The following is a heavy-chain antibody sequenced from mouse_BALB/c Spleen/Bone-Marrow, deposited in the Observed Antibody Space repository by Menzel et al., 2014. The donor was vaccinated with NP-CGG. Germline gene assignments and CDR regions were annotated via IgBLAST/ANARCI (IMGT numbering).Heavy chain of an antibody. CDR3: ARAYRYGRYAMDY. D-gene: IGHD2-14*01. CDR2: ILPGSGGI. J-gene: IGHJ4*01. CDR1: GYTFSTYW. V-gene: IGHV1-9*01. Sequence: QVQLQQSGAEQMKPGASVKISCKVTGYTFSTYWIEWVKQRPGHGLKWIGEILPGSGGINYNEKFKGKATFTADTSSNTAYIQLSSLTSEDSAVYYCARAYRYGRYAMDYWGQGTSVTVSS.